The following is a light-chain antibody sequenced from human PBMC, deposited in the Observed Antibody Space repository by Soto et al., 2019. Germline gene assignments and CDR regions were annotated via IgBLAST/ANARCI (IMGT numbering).Light chain of an antibody. J-gene: IGKJ4*01. V-gene: IGKV3-20*01. CDR1: QSVSSSF. Sequence: DIVMTQSPAPLSVSPGERATLSCMASQSVSSSFLAWFQQKPGQAPRLLIYGASSRATGIPDRFSGSGSGTDFTLTISRLEPEDLAVYYCQQYHSWPPLTFGGGTKVDI. CDR3: QQYHSWPPLT. CDR2: GAS.